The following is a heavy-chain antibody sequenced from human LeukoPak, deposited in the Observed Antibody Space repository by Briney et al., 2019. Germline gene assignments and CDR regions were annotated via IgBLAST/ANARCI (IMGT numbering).Heavy chain of an antibody. CDR1: GFIFSSYG. CDR2: IRYDGSRK. V-gene: IGHV3-30*02. D-gene: IGHD1-26*01. CDR3: AKDSSGNYSTELDY. Sequence: GGSLRLSCAASGFIFSSYGMHWVRQAPDKGLEWVAFIRYDGSRKYYADSVKGRFTISRDNSKNTLYLQMNSLRAEDTAVYYCAKDSSGNYSTELDYWGQGTLVTVSS. J-gene: IGHJ4*02.